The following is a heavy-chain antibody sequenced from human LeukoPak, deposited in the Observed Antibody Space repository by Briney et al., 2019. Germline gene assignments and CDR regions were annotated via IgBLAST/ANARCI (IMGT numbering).Heavy chain of an antibody. CDR2: IRSKAYGGTT. J-gene: IGHJ6*03. CDR3: TRGTVEGDNYYYYYYMDV. D-gene: IGHD5-24*01. CDR1: GFTFGDYA. V-gene: IGHV3-49*04. Sequence: GGSLRLSCTASGFTFGDYAMSWVRQAPGKGLEWVGFIRSKAYGGTTEYAASVKGRFTISRDDSKSIAYLQMNSLKTEDTAVYYCTRGTVEGDNYYYYYYMDVWGKGTTVTISS.